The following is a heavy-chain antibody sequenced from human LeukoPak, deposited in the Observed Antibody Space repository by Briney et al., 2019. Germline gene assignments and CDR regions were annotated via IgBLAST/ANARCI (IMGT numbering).Heavy chain of an antibody. Sequence: ASVKVSCKASGYTFTDYYMHWVRQAPGQGLEWVGSFNPYSGASKYAQKLQGRVTMTGDTSISTAYLQLGRVIGDDTAVYYCAKNGDYGYAMDVWGQGTTVAVSS. J-gene: IGHJ6*02. CDR3: AKNGDYGYAMDV. V-gene: IGHV1-2*02. D-gene: IGHD4-17*01. CDR2: FNPYSGAS. CDR1: GYTFTDYY.